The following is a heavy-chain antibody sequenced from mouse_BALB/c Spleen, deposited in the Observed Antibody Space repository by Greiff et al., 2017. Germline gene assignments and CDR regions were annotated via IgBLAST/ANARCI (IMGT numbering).Heavy chain of an antibody. D-gene: IGHD1-2*01. V-gene: IGHV14-3*02. CDR1: GFNIKDTY. CDR2: IDPANGNT. CDR3: ARTARFYYAMDY. Sequence: EVQRVESGAELVKPGASVKLSCTASGFNIKDTYMHWVKQRPEQGLEWIGRIDPANGNTKYDPKFQGKATITADTSSNTAYLQLSSLTSEDTAVYYCARTARFYYAMDYWGQGTSVTVSS. J-gene: IGHJ4*01.